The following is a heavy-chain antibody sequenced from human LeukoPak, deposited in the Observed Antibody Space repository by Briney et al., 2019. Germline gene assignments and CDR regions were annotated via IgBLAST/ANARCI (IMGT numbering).Heavy chain of an antibody. CDR1: VVAFSGYY. CDR2: INHGGST. D-gene: IGHD3-9*01. Sequence: SETLCLTCAVYVVAFSGYYVSWMRQPPGTGLEGSGEINHGGSTNCNPSLNRRVTISVATSRNQFSLKLSSVTAAATAVSYCARGRRYFDWLLRGYYFDYWGQGTLVTVSS. V-gene: IGHV4-34*01. J-gene: IGHJ4*02. CDR3: ARGRRYFDWLLRGYYFDY.